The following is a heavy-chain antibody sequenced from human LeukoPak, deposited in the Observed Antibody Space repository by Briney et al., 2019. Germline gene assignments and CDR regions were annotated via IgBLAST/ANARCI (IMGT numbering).Heavy chain of an antibody. Sequence: ARSLRLSCEASGFTIENHVMTWVRQAPGKGPEWVASQSGSGHNTYYSESVRGRFAISRDNSKNTVFLQMNSLRVEDTAIYYCATDWTLRGVPTFFDPWGQGTVVSVSS. J-gene: IGHJ5*02. CDR1: GFTIENHV. CDR2: QSGSGHNT. CDR3: ATDWTLRGVPTFFDP. V-gene: IGHV3-23*01. D-gene: IGHD3-10*01.